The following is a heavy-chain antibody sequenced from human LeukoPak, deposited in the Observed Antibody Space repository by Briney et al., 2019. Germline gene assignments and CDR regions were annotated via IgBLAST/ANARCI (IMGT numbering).Heavy chain of an antibody. CDR3: ASDDY. CDR1: GGSISSSSSSYY. V-gene: IGHV4-39*01. Sequence: SETLSLPVSGGSISSSSSSYYWGWIRQPPGKGLEWIGSISYSGRTYYNPSLKSRVTISVDTSKNQFPLNLSSGTAADTAVYFCASDDYWGQGTLVTVSS. J-gene: IGHJ4*02. CDR2: ISYSGRT.